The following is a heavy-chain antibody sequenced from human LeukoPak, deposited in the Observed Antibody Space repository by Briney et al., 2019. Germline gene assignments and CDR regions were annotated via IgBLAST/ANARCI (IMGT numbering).Heavy chain of an antibody. J-gene: IGHJ4*02. CDR3: ERQATEEGRDY. V-gene: IGHV1-18*01. CDR2: ISAYNGNT. Sequence: ASVKVSCKASGYTFTSYGISWVRQAPGQGLEWMGWISAYNGNTNYAQKLQGIVTMTTDTSTSTAYMELRSLRSDDTAVYYCERQATEEGRDYWGQGTLVTVSS. CDR1: GYTFTSYG.